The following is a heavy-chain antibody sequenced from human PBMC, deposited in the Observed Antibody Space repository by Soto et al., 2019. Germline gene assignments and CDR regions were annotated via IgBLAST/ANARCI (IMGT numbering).Heavy chain of an antibody. V-gene: IGHV1-8*01. CDR3: AREKSITIVGVEYRSYYLMDV. Sequence: DAAVNVSCTSSGYTFTSYDFNWVRQATGQGLEWMGWMNPNSGNTGYAQKFQGRVTMTRNTSISTAYMELSSLRSEDTAVYYCAREKSITIVGVEYRSYYLMDVCGQRSTVTVSS. J-gene: IGHJ6*02. CDR2: MNPNSGNT. CDR1: GYTFTSYD. D-gene: IGHD3-3*01.